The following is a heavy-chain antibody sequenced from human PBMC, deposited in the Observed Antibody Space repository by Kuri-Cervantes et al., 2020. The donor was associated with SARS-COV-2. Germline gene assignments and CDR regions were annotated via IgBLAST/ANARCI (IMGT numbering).Heavy chain of an antibody. CDR3: ARGSYDYYYYYYMDV. J-gene: IGHJ6*03. CDR2: IIPIFGTA. Sequence: SVKVSCKASGGTFSSYAISWVRQAPGQGLEWMGGIIPIFGTANYAQKFQGRVTITRDTSASTAHMELSSLRSEDTAVYYCARGSYDYYYYYYMDVWGKGTTVTVSS. V-gene: IGHV1-69*05. D-gene: IGHD4-17*01. CDR1: GGTFSSYA.